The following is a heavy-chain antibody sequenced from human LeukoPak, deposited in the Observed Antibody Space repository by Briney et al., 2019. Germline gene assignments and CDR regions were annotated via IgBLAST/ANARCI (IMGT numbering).Heavy chain of an antibody. V-gene: IGHV3-30*01. CDR1: GFTFSSYA. D-gene: IGHD6-13*01. Sequence: PGGSLRLSCAASGFTFSSYAMHWVRQAPGKGLEWVAVISYDGSNKYYADSVKGRFTISRDNSKNTLYLQMNSLRAEDTAVYYCARDSSSWYPNAFDIWGQGTMVNVSS. J-gene: IGHJ3*02. CDR3: ARDSSSWYPNAFDI. CDR2: ISYDGSNK.